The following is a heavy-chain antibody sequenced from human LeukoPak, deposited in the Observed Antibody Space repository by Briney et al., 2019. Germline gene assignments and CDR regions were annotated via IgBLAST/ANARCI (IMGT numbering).Heavy chain of an antibody. V-gene: IGHV5-51*01. D-gene: IGHD6-13*01. CDR2: IYPGYSDA. CDR3: VRFGLTSSLDH. CDR1: GYKLTNNW. J-gene: IGHJ5*02. Sequence: GESLKISCKISGYKLTNNWIGWVRQVPGKGLEWMGLIYPGYSDAKYSPSFQGQVTLSVDASISTAYLQLSGLRASDTAIYYCVRFGLTSSLDHWGQGTLVTVSS.